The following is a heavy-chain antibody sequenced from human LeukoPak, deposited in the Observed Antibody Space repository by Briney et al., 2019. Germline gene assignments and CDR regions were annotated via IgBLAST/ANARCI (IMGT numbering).Heavy chain of an antibody. CDR2: ISAYNGNT. CDR3: ARDGRRGSRYYYYYMDV. J-gene: IGHJ6*03. D-gene: IGHD1-1*01. Sequence: ASVKVSCKASGYTFTSYGISWVRQAPGQGLEWMGWISAYNGNTNYAQKLQGRVTITTDTSTSTAYMELRSLRSDDTAVYYCARDGRRGSRYYYYYMDVWGKGTTVTVSS. V-gene: IGHV1-18*01. CDR1: GYTFTSYG.